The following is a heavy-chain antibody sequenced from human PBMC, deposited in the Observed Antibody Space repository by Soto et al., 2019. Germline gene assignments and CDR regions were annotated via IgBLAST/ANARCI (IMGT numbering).Heavy chain of an antibody. Sequence: SETLSLTCAVYGGSFSGYYWSWIRQPPGKGLEWIGEINHSGSTNYNPSLKSRVTISVDTSKNQFSLKLGSVTAADTAVYYCARGRDIVVVPAAPFRGYNWFDPWGQGTLVTVSS. CDR1: GGSFSGYY. D-gene: IGHD2-2*01. CDR3: ARGRDIVVVPAAPFRGYNWFDP. J-gene: IGHJ5*02. V-gene: IGHV4-34*01. CDR2: INHSGST.